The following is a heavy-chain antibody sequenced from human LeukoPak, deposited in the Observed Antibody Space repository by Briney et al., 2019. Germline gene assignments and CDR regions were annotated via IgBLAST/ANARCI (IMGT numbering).Heavy chain of an antibody. J-gene: IGHJ4*02. D-gene: IGHD6-19*01. V-gene: IGHV3-30-3*01. Sequence: SGGSLRLSCAASGLTFSSYAMHWVRQAPGKGLEWVAVISYDGSNKYYADSVKGRFTISRDNSKNTLYLQMNSLGAEDTAVYYCASFSGWYDYWGQGTLVTVSS. CDR2: ISYDGSNK. CDR1: GLTFSSYA. CDR3: ASFSGWYDY.